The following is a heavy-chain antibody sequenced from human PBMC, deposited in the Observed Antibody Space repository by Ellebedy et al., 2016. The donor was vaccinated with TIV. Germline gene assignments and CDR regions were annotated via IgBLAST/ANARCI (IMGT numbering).Heavy chain of an antibody. CDR1: GYTFTDYY. D-gene: IGHD6-13*01. V-gene: IGHV1-2*02. CDR3: ARYISEYTSSWFNWFDP. J-gene: IGHJ5*02. CDR2: INPNSGGT. Sequence: AASVKVSCNASGYTFTDYYVHWVRQAPGQGLVWMGWINPNSGGTIYAQKFQGRVTMTRDTSISTAYMELSRLKSDDTAVYYCARYISEYTSSWFNWFDPWGQGTLVTVSS.